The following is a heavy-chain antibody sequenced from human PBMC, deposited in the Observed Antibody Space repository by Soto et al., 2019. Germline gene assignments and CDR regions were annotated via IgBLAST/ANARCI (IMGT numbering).Heavy chain of an antibody. CDR1: GFTVSSNY. J-gene: IGHJ4*02. V-gene: IGHV3-53*01. CDR3: ASGLGNWNDDY. Sequence: PGGSLRLSCAASGFTVSSNYMSWVRQAPGKGLEWVSVIYSGGSTYYADSVKGRFTISRDNSKNTLYLQMNSLRAEDTAVYYWASGLGNWNDDYWGQGTLVTVSS. D-gene: IGHD1-1*01. CDR2: IYSGGST.